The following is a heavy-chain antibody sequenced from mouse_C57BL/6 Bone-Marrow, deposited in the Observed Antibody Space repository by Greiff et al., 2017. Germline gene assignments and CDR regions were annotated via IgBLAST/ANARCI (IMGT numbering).Heavy chain of an antibody. CDR1: GFNIKDYY. Sequence: VQLKQSGAELVKPGASVKLSCTASGFNIKDYYIHWVKQRTEQGLEWIGRIDPEDGETKYAPKFQDKATITADTSSHTAYLQLSSLTSEDTAVYYCARSLYYCSTNYCGRGTALTVSA. V-gene: IGHV14-2*01. CDR3: ARSLYYCSTNY. D-gene: IGHD1-1*01. CDR2: IDPEDGET. J-gene: IGHJ2*01.